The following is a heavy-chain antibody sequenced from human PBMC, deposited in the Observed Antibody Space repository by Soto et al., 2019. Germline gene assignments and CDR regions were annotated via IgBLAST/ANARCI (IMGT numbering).Heavy chain of an antibody. V-gene: IGHV4-30-2*01. CDR3: ARSESVLYSSWFDP. D-gene: IGHD2-2*02. CDR1: GGYISSGDYS. CDR2: IYHSGST. J-gene: IGHJ5*02. Sequence: SETLSLTCTVSGGYISSGDYSWSWIRQPLGKGLEWIGHIYHSGSTRSNPSLQRRVTMSVDRLRNRFSLKLTSMTAADTAVYYCARSESVLYSSWFDPWGQGTLVTVSS.